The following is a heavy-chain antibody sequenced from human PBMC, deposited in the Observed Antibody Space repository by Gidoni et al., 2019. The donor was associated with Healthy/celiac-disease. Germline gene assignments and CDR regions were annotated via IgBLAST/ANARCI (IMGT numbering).Heavy chain of an antibody. J-gene: IGHJ6*02. D-gene: IGHD3-3*01. CDR3: ARDLGRFLEWLHNYYYYYGMDV. V-gene: IGHV3-21*01. Sequence: EVQLVESGGGLVKPGGSLRLSCAASGFTFSSYSMNWVRQAPGTGLEWVSSISSSSSYIYYADSVKGRFTISRDNAKNSLYLQMNSLRAEDTAVYYCARDLGRFLEWLHNYYYYYGMDVWGQGTTVTVSS. CDR2: ISSSSSYI. CDR1: GFTFSSYS.